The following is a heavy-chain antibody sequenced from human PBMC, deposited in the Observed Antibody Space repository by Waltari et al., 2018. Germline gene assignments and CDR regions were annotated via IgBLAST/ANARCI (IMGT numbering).Heavy chain of an antibody. CDR1: GGSISSSSYY. Sequence: QLQLQESGPGLVKPSETLSLTCTVSGGSISSSSYYWGWIRQPPGKGLEWIGSIYYSGSTSYNPSLKSRVTISVDTSKNQFSLKLSSVTAADTAVYYCARDFRGRIIAARLGAFDIWGQGTMVTVSS. D-gene: IGHD6-6*01. V-gene: IGHV4-39*07. CDR2: IYYSGST. J-gene: IGHJ3*02. CDR3: ARDFRGRIIAARLGAFDI.